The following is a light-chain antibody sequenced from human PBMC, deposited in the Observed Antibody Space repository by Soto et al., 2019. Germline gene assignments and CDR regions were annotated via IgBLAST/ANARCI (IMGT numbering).Light chain of an antibody. J-gene: IGKJ4*01. Sequence: IVLTQSPGTLSLSPGERVTLFCRASRSLSSNYLAWYQHKPGQAPRLLISGASRRAPGIPDRFSGSGSGTDFILTINRLEQEDFEVYFCQQYGSSPLTFSGGPKVDI. CDR1: RSLSSNY. V-gene: IGKV3-20*01. CDR2: GAS. CDR3: QQYGSSPLT.